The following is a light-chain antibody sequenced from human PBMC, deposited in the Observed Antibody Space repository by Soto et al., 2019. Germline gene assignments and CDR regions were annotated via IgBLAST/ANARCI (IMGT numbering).Light chain of an antibody. V-gene: IGKV1-12*01. J-gene: IGKJ1*01. CDR1: QGINSW. CDR3: QQSYITPPWT. CDR2: AAS. Sequence: DIQMTQSPSSVSASVGDRVTITCRASQGINSWLAWYQEKPGKAPKLLIYAASSLQGGVPSRFSGSGSGTDFTLTISSLPPEDFATYYCQQSYITPPWTFGQGTKVDIK.